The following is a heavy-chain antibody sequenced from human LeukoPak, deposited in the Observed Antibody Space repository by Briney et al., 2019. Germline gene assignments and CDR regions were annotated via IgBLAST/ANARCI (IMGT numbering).Heavy chain of an antibody. D-gene: IGHD4-23*01. J-gene: IGHJ3*01. CDR3: VRHLSAGGPAFDL. CDR2: IYYSGST. V-gene: IGHV4-59*08. Sequence: SETLSLTCTVSGGSINSYYWSWIRQPPGKGLEWIGYIYYSGSTNYNPSLKSRVTISVDTSNNKFSLKLTSLTAADTAVYYCVRHLSAGGPAFDLWGQGTMVTVSS. CDR1: GGSINSYY.